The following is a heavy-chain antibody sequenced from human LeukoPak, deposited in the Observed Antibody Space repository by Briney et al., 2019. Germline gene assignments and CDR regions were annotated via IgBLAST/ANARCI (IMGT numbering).Heavy chain of an antibody. D-gene: IGHD6-19*01. CDR3: ARGDSSGWYPVDFDY. CDR2: IYYSGST. J-gene: IGHJ4*02. V-gene: IGHV4-61*01. CDR1: GGSISSDNHH. Sequence: PSETLSLTCTVSGGSISSDNHHWGWIRQPPGKGLEWIGYIYYSGSTNYNPSLKSRVTISVDTSKNQFSLKLSSVTAADTAVYYCARGDSSGWYPVDFDYWGQGTLVTVSS.